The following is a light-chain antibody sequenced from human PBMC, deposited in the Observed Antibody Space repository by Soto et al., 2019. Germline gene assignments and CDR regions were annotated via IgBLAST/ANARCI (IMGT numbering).Light chain of an antibody. Sequence: EIVLTQSPATLSVSPGERVTLSCRASQSVSDNLAWYQQKPGQAPRLLIYAASNRATGIPARFSGSGSGTDFTLTISSLEPEDFAVYYCQQRSDWPPYTFGQGTKVDIK. J-gene: IGKJ2*01. V-gene: IGKV3-11*01. CDR2: AAS. CDR1: QSVSDN. CDR3: QQRSDWPPYT.